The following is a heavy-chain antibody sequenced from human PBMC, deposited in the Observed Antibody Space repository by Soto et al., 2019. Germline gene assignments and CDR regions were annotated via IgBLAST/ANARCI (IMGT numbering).Heavy chain of an antibody. CDR3: ARSSDVSDIWVDP. CDR1: GFTFSAFG. V-gene: IGHV3-48*02. Sequence: EALLVESGGDLVQPGGSLRLSCAASGFTFSAFGMHWVRQAPGKGLEWISYIGTASSNIHYADSVRGRFTISRDSAKNSLYLQMNSLRDEDTAVYYCARSSDVSDIWVDPWGQGTLVTVSS. J-gene: IGHJ5*02. D-gene: IGHD6-6*01. CDR2: IGTASSNI.